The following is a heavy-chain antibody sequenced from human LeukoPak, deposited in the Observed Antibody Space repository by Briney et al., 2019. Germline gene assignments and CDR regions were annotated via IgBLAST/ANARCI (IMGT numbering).Heavy chain of an antibody. Sequence: PGGSLRLSCAASGFTFSSYAISWVRQAPGKGLQWVSAIFLGGDSPYYADSVKGGFTLSRDNSRNTQYLQMKSLRAENKPLYYCSKEVYGTGPYYLDYWGQGTLVTVSS. CDR1: GFTFSSYA. D-gene: IGHD3-10*01. J-gene: IGHJ4*02. CDR2: IFLGGDSP. CDR3: SKEVYGTGPYYLDY. V-gene: IGHV3-23*01.